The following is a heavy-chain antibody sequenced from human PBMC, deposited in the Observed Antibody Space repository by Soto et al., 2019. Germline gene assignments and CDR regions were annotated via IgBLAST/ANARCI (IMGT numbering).Heavy chain of an antibody. D-gene: IGHD3-10*01. CDR2: IHYSGST. CDR1: GGSISSYY. V-gene: IGHV4-59*01. Sequence: QVQLQESGPGLVKPSETLSLSCTVSGGSISSYYWSWIRQSPGKGLEYIGYIHYSGSTNYNPSLKIRVTISVDTSKNQCSLKLSSVTAADTAVYFCAREYYGSGRFDPWGQGILVTVSS. CDR3: AREYYGSGRFDP. J-gene: IGHJ5*02.